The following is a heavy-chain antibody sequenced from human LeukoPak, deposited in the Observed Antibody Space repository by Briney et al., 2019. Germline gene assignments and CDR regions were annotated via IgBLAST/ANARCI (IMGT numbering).Heavy chain of an antibody. CDR2: IYSGGST. CDR1: GFTVISNY. Sequence: GGSLSLSCAASGFTVISNYMSWVRQAPGKGLEWVSVIYSGGSTYYADSVKGRFTISRDNSKNTLYLQMNSLRAEDTAVYYCAKENRKISCSGGSCYLLYWGQGTLVTVSS. CDR3: AKENRKISCSGGSCYLLY. V-gene: IGHV3-66*01. D-gene: IGHD2-15*01. J-gene: IGHJ4*02.